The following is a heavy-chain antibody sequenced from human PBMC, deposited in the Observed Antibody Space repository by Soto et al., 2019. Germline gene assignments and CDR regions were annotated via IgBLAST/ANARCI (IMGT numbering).Heavy chain of an antibody. J-gene: IGHJ6*02. CDR3: AKDRVLVPAAMSYYYYYYCMHV. V-gene: IGHV3-23*01. CDR1: GFTFSDHA. Sequence: GGPLRHSCAASGFTFSDHAMSWVRQAPGKGLEWVSAISGGGGSTYYADSVKGRFTISRDNSKNTLYLQMNSLRAEDTAVYYCAKDRVLVPAAMSYYYYYYCMHVCGQGTTVTASS. CDR2: ISGGGGST. D-gene: IGHD2-2*01.